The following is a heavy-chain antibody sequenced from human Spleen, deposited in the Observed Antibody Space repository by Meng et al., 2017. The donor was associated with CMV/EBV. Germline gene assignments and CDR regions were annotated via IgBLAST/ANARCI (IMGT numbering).Heavy chain of an antibody. Sequence: GSFWSWVRQPPGQGLEGIGRINHRGGTKCTPSLQSRVTISVATSKNQFSLKLTSVTAANTAVYYCARGRITMVRGLIVSGRNWFDPWGQGTLVTVSS. D-gene: IGHD3-10*01. CDR1: GSF. CDR3: ARGRITMVRGLIVSGRNWFDP. V-gene: IGHV4-34*01. CDR2: INHRGGT. J-gene: IGHJ5*02.